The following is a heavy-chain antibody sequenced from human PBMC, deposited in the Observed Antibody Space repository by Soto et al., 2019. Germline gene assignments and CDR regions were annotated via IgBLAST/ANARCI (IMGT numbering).Heavy chain of an antibody. D-gene: IGHD3-10*01. V-gene: IGHV4-34*01. CDR2: INHSGST. CDR3: ARSSGDPAVPSPYYYYGMDV. J-gene: IGHJ6*02. Sequence: SETLSLTCAVYGGSFSGYYWSWIRQPPGKGLEWIGEINHSGSTNYNPSLKSRVTISVDTSKNQFSLKLSSVTAADTAVYYCARSSGDPAVPSPYYYYGMDVWGQGTTVTVSS. CDR1: GGSFSGYY.